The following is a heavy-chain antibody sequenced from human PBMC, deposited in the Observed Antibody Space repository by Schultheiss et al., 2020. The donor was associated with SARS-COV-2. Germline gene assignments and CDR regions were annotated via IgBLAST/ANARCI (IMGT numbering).Heavy chain of an antibody. CDR1: GGSFSGYY. J-gene: IGHJ4*02. Sequence: SETLSLTCAVYGGSFSGYYWSWIRQPPGKGLEWIGEINHSGSINYNPSLKSRVTISVDTSKNQFSLKLSSVTAADTAVYYCASEISPYSGSYYYFDYWGQGTLVTVSS. CDR2: INHSGSI. V-gene: IGHV4-34*01. D-gene: IGHD1-26*01. CDR3: ASEISPYSGSYYYFDY.